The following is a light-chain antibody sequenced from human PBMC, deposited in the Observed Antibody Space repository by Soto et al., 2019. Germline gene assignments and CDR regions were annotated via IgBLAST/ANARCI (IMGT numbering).Light chain of an antibody. Sequence: NFMLTQPHSVSESPGKTVTISCTRSSGSIASNYVQWYQQRPGSAPTTVIYDDNQRRSGVPDRFSGSIDSSSNSAARTISGLKTEDEADYYCQSYDSSSLWVFGGGTKLTVL. CDR1: SGSIASNY. J-gene: IGLJ3*02. V-gene: IGLV6-57*03. CDR3: QSYDSSSLWV. CDR2: DDN.